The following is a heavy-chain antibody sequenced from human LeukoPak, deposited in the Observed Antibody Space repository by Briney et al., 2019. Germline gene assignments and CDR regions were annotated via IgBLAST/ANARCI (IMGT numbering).Heavy chain of an antibody. CDR3: ARDSGTSGEVKSDP. J-gene: IGHJ5*02. Sequence: PSETLSLTCTVSGGSVNSYYLSWIRQPAGKTLEWIGRIYDGGSTNYNPSLKSRVTMSVDTSKNQISLKLKSVTAADTAVYYCARDSGTSGEVKSDPWGQGALVTVSS. V-gene: IGHV4-4*07. CDR1: GGSVNSYY. CDR2: IYDGGST. D-gene: IGHD3-10*01.